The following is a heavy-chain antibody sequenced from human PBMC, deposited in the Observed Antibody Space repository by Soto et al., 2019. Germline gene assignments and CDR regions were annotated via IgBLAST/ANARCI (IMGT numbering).Heavy chain of an antibody. V-gene: IGHV3-53*01. J-gene: IGHJ4*02. D-gene: IGHD2-8*01. CDR1: GFTVSSNY. Sequence: EVQLVESGGGLIQPGGSLRLSCAASGFTVSSNYMSWVRQAPGMGLEWVSVIYSGGSTYYADSVKGRFTIPRDHSKNTLYLQMNRLRGEDTAVYYCARDQGWYANWGQGTLVTVSS. CDR2: IYSGGST. CDR3: ARDQGWYAN.